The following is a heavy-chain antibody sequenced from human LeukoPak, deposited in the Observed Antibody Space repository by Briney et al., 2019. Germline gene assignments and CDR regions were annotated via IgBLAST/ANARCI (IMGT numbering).Heavy chain of an antibody. J-gene: IGHJ4*02. V-gene: IGHV3-66*01. CDR1: GIIVSSDY. CDR3: AGDLTSTGTLNFDY. CDR2: IFSDGST. D-gene: IGHD4-17*01. Sequence: GGSLRLSCVASGIIVSSDYMSWVPQAPGKGLECLSVIFSDGSTFYANSVKDRFTISRDTSQNTLYFQMNTLRAEDTAVYHCAGDLTSTGTLNFDYWGQGTLVTVSS.